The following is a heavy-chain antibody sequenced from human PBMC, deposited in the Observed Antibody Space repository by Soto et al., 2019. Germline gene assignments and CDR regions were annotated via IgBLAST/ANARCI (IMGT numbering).Heavy chain of an antibody. Sequence: SVKVSCKASGFTFASSAGQWVRQARGQRLEWKGWIVVGSGNTNYAQKFQERVTITRDMSTSTAYMELSSLRSEDTAVYYCAAVPDDSSGYYSVSAYYYGMDVWGQGTTVTVSS. J-gene: IGHJ6*02. V-gene: IGHV1-58*01. CDR3: AAVPDDSSGYYSVSAYYYGMDV. D-gene: IGHD3-22*01. CDR2: IVVGSGNT. CDR1: GFTFASSA.